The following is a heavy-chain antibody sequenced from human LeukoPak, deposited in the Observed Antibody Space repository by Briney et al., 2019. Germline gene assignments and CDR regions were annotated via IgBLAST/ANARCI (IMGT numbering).Heavy chain of an antibody. CDR2: IKQDGSET. Sequence: GGSLRLPCAASGFTFSSYWMTWVRQAPGKGLEWVANIKQDGSETSYVDSVTVRFTISRDNARNSLYLQMNSLRAEDTAVYYCARDHGSGGDCWGQGTLVTVSS. J-gene: IGHJ4*02. D-gene: IGHD1-26*01. CDR3: ARDHGSGGDC. CDR1: GFTFSSYW. V-gene: IGHV3-7*01.